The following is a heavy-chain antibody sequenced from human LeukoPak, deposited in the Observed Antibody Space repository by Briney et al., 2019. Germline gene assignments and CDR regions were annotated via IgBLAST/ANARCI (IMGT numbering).Heavy chain of an antibody. D-gene: IGHD3-22*01. CDR2: INPNSGGT. CDR1: GYTFTGYY. CDR3: ARGSYYYDSRGFDP. Sequence: ASVKVSCKASGYTFTGYYMHWVRQAPGQGLEWMGWINPNSGGTNYAQKFQGRVTMTRDTSISTAYMELSRLRSDDTAVYYCARGSYYYDSRGFDPWGQGTLVTVSS. J-gene: IGHJ5*02. V-gene: IGHV1-2*02.